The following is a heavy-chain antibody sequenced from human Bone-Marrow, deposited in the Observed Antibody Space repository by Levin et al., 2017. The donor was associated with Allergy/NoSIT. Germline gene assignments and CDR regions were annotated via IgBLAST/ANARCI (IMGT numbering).Heavy chain of an antibody. CDR1: GFTFSIYW. Sequence: PGGSLRLSCAASGFTFSIYWMHWVRQAPGKGLVWVSRISTDETSIAYADSVKGRFTISRDNAKNTLYLQMNSLGAEDTAVYYCARDLRSTNWIDSWGQGRLVTVSS. CDR2: ISTDETSI. CDR3: ARDLRSTNWIDS. V-gene: IGHV3-74*01. D-gene: IGHD2-2*01. J-gene: IGHJ5*01.